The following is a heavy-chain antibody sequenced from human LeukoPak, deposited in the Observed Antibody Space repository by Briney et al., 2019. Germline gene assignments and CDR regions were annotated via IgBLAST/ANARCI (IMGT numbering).Heavy chain of an antibody. J-gene: IGHJ4*02. CDR1: GGTFSSYA. D-gene: IGHD2-15*01. CDR2: IIPIFGTA. V-gene: IGHV1-69*01. Sequence: SVKVSCKASGGTFSSYAISWVRQAPGQGLEWMGGIIPIFGTANYAQKFQGRVTITADESTSTAYMELSSLRSEDTAVYYCARVSPSVAPRDEIDDYWGQGTLVTVSS. CDR3: ARVSPSVAPRDEIDDY.